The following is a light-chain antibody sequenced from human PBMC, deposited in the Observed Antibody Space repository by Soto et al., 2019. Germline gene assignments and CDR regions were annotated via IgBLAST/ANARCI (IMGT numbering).Light chain of an antibody. CDR2: GAS. J-gene: IGKJ2*01. V-gene: IGKV3-20*01. Sequence: EIVLTQSPVTLSLSPGERATLSCRASQSVTSGYLAWYQQMPGQAPRLLIFGASSRAPGIPDRFIGSGSGTDFTLTISRLEPEDFAVYYCQQYGTSQEYTFGQGTKVDIK. CDR3: QQYGTSQEYT. CDR1: QSVTSGY.